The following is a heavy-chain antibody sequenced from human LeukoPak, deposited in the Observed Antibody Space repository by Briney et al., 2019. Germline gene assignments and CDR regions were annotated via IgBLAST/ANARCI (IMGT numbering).Heavy chain of an antibody. J-gene: IGHJ4*02. D-gene: IGHD3-22*01. CDR1: GYSFTTYW. Sequence: GESLKISCKGSGYSFTTYWIGWVRQMPGKGLEWMGIIYPADSNTKYSPSFQGQVTISADTSINTAYLQWNSLKASDTATYYCARSVQRDYYDSCGYDYWGQGTLVTVSS. CDR2: IYPADSNT. CDR3: ARSVQRDYYDSCGYDY. V-gene: IGHV5-51*01.